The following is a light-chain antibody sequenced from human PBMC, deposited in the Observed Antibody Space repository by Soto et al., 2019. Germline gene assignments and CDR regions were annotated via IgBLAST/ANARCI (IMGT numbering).Light chain of an antibody. CDR3: QQYNNWTLT. Sequence: EIVITQSPATLSVSPGERATLSCRASQSVRSNLAWYQQKPGQAPRVLIYGASTRETGIRARFSGSGSGTEFTLTISSLQSEDFAVYYCQQYNNWTLTFGGGTKVDIK. CDR2: GAS. CDR1: QSVRSN. J-gene: IGKJ4*01. V-gene: IGKV3-15*01.